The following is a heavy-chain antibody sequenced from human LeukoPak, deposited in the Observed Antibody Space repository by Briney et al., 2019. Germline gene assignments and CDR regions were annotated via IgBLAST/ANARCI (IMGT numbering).Heavy chain of an antibody. V-gene: IGHV4-59*01. CDR1: GGPFSGYY. CDR2: IYYSGST. D-gene: IGHD3-10*01. J-gene: IGHJ4*02. CDR3: ARFIGSGGYEYAFDY. Sequence: SETLSLTCAVYGGPFSGYYWSWIRQPPGKGLEWIGYIYYSGSTNYNPSLKSRVTISVDTSKNQFSLKLSSVTAADTAVYYCARFIGSGGYEYAFDYWGQGTLVTVSS.